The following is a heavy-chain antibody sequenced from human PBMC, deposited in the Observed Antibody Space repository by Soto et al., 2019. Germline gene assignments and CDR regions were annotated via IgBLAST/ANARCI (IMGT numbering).Heavy chain of an antibody. CDR1: GGSFSGYY. J-gene: IGHJ3*02. CDR3: ARRGWRNFGGALHDAFDI. CDR2: INHSGST. Sequence: PETLSLTYAVYGGSFSGYYWSWIRQPPGKGLEWIGEINHSGSTNYNPALKSRVTISVDTSKNQFSLKLSSVTAADTAVYYCARRGWRNFGGALHDAFDIWGQGTMVTVSS. D-gene: IGHD3-16*01. V-gene: IGHV4-34*01.